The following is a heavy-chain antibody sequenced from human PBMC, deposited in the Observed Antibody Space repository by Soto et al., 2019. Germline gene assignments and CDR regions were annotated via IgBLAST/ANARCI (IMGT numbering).Heavy chain of an antibody. CDR1: GFSLTTDEVS. V-gene: IGHV2-5*04. CDR3: ARQGRYGDYDY. D-gene: IGHD4-17*01. Sequence: QITLKESGPTLVKPTQTLTMTCNFSGFSLTTDEVSVAWIRQPPGGALEWLAIFYWNDDRRYSSSLKRRLTITKDHSKNQVVLTVANVAPVDTGTYYCARQGRYGDYDYWGQGALVTVSS. J-gene: IGHJ4*02. CDR2: FYWNDDR.